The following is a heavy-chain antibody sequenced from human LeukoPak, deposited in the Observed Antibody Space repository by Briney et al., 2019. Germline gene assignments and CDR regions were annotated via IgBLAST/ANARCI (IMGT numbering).Heavy chain of an antibody. CDR3: ARAPGYSSSWYLDY. CDR1: GGSFSGYY. CDR2: INHSGST. D-gene: IGHD6-13*01. Sequence: SETLSLTCAVYGGSFSGYYWSWIRQPPGKGLEWIGEINHSGSTNYNPSLKSRVTISVDTSKNQFSLKLSSVTAADTAVYYCARAPGYSSSWYLDYWGQGTLVTVSS. V-gene: IGHV4-34*01. J-gene: IGHJ4*02.